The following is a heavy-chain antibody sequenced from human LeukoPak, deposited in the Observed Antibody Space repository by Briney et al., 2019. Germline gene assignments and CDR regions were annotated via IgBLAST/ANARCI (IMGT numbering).Heavy chain of an antibody. J-gene: IGHJ6*02. D-gene: IGHD6-13*01. CDR3: ARAAAGRAYYHYGMDV. V-gene: IGHV3-53*01. Sequence: GGPLRLSCTAFGFTVRIDDMNWVRQAPGKGLEWVSILQSDGTPSYAGSVKGLFAISRDISKNTVDLQMNSLRADDTAVYYCARAAAGRAYYHYGMDVWGQGTTVTVSS. CDR2: LQSDGTP. CDR1: GFTVRIDD.